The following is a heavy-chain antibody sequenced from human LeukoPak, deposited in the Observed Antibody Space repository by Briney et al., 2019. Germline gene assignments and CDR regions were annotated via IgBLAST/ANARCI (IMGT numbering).Heavy chain of an antibody. CDR3: AKGEEYSSGWYDAFDI. D-gene: IGHD6-19*01. Sequence: GGSLRLSCAASGFTVSSNYMSWVRQAPGKGLEWVSAISGSGGSTYYADSVKGRFTISRDNSKNTLYLQMNSLRAEDTAVYYCAKGEEYSSGWYDAFDIWGQGTMVTVSS. CDR1: GFTVSSNY. CDR2: ISGSGGST. V-gene: IGHV3-23*01. J-gene: IGHJ3*02.